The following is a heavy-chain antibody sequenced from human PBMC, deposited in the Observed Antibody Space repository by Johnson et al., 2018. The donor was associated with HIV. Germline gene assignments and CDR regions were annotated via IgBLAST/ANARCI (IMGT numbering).Heavy chain of an antibody. D-gene: IGHD3/OR15-3a*01. Sequence: VQLVESGGGLVQPGGSLRLSCAASGFTVSSNYMSWVRQAPAKGLEWVSVIYSGGSTYYADSVKGRFTISRDNSKNTLYLQMNSLRAEDTAVYYCAREDWVGAFDIWGQGTMVTVSS. CDR3: AREDWVGAFDI. J-gene: IGHJ3*02. CDR1: GFTVSSNY. V-gene: IGHV3-66*01. CDR2: IYSGGST.